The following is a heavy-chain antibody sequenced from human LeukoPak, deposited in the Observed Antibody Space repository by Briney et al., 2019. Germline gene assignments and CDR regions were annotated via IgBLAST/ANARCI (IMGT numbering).Heavy chain of an antibody. J-gene: IGHJ6*03. CDR1: GGSFSGYY. Sequence: TSETLSLTCAVYGGSFSGYYWSWIRQPPGKGLEWIGEINHSGSTNYNPSLKSRVTISVDTSKNQFSLKLSSVTAADTAVYYCARAIRGSYYYMDVWGKGTTVTVSS. D-gene: IGHD3-16*01. CDR3: ARAIRGSYYYMDV. CDR2: INHSGST. V-gene: IGHV4-34*01.